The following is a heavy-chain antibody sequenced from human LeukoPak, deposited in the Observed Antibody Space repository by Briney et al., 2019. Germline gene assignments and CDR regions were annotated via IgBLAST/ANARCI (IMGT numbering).Heavy chain of an antibody. J-gene: IGHJ5*02. D-gene: IGHD6-19*01. V-gene: IGHV1-69*04. CDR3: ARWLYNNWFDP. CDR2: IIPILRTA. CDR1: GGTFSSYA. Sequence: SVTVSCKASGGTFSSYAMSWVRQAPGQGVEWMGRIIPILRTATYAHKFQARVTITANKSTSTAYMELSSLRSEDTAVYYCARWLYNNWFDPWGQGTLVTVSS.